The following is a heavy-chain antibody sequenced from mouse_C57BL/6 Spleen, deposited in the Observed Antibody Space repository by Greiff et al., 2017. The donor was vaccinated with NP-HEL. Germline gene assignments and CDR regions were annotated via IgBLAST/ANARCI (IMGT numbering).Heavy chain of an antibody. CDR2: IYPSDSET. V-gene: IGHV1-52*01. Sequence: QVQLQQSGAELVRPGSSVKLSCKASGYTFTSYWMHWVKQRPIQGLEWIGNIYPSDSETHYNQKFKDKATLTVDKSSSTAYMQISSLTSEDSAVYYCARDYYGSSYYFDYWGQGTTLTVSS. J-gene: IGHJ2*01. D-gene: IGHD1-1*01. CDR3: ARDYYGSSYYFDY. CDR1: GYTFTSYW.